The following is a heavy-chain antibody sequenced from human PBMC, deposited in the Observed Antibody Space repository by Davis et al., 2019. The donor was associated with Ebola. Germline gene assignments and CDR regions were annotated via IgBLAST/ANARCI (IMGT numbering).Heavy chain of an antibody. D-gene: IGHD3-22*01. CDR2: INHSGST. CDR1: GGSISSYY. Sequence: MPSETLSLTCTVSGGSISSYYWSWIRQPPGKGLEWIGEINHSGSTNYNPSLKSRVTISVDTSKNQFSLKLSSVTAADTAVYYCARFGARHYYDSSGYYYEHTDPMPDYWGQGTLVTVSS. J-gene: IGHJ4*02. V-gene: IGHV4-34*01. CDR3: ARFGARHYYDSSGYYYEHTDPMPDY.